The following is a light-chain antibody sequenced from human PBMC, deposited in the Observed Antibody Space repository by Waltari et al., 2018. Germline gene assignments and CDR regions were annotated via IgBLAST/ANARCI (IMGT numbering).Light chain of an antibody. V-gene: IGKV3-20*01. CDR3: QQYGRWPGT. J-gene: IGKJ1*01. CDR1: QGVRRA. Sequence: EIVLTQCPAALSLSPGAGASLYCSASQGVRRALTWSQQKPGQAPRLLIYDASGRATGIPERFSGSGSGTDFSLTISRLQPEDFAVYYCQQYGRWPGTFGQGTKVEIK. CDR2: DAS.